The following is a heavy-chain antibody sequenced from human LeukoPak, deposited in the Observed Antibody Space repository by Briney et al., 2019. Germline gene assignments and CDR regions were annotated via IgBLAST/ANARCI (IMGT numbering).Heavy chain of an antibody. V-gene: IGHV4-4*09. Sequence: PPETLSLTCTVSGGSISSYYWSWIRQPPGKGLEWIGYIYTSGSTNYNPSLKSRVTISVDTSKNQFSLKLSSVTAADTAVYYCARRSGDYGEGYFDYWGQGTLVTVSS. CDR2: IYTSGST. CDR3: ARRSGDYGEGYFDY. J-gene: IGHJ4*02. D-gene: IGHD4-17*01. CDR1: GGSISSYY.